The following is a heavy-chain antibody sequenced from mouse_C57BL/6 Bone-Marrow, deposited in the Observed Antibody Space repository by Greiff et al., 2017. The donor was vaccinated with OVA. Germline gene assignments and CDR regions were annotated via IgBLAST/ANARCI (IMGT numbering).Heavy chain of an antibody. J-gene: IGHJ4*01. V-gene: IGHV1-54*01. CDR1: GYAFTNYL. CDR3: ARLDGYYGDGYYYAIDC. Sequence: QVQLQQSGAELVRPGTSVKVSCKASGYAFTNYLIEWVKQRPGQGLEWIGVINPGSGGTNYNEKFKGKATLTADKSSSTAYMQLSSLTSEDSAVYFCARLDGYYGDGYYYAIDCWGQGTSFTVSS. CDR2: INPGSGGT. D-gene: IGHD2-3*01.